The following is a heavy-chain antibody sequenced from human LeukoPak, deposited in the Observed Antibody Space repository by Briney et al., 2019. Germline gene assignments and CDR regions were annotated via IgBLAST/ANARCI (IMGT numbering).Heavy chain of an antibody. Sequence: GASVKVSCKASGYTFTGYYMHWVRQAPGQRLEWRGGINPNSGGTNYAQKFQGRVTMTRDTSISTAYMELSRLRSDDTAVYYCARLFSSWYEEGRYYYYYGMDVWGQGTTVTVSS. CDR1: GYTFTGYY. D-gene: IGHD6-13*01. V-gene: IGHV1-2*02. J-gene: IGHJ6*02. CDR3: ARLFSSWYEEGRYYYYYGMDV. CDR2: INPNSGGT.